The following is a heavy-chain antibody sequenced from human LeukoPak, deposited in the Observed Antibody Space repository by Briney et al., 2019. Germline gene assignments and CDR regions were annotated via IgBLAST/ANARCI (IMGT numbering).Heavy chain of an antibody. CDR2: ISGSGGST. V-gene: IGHV3-23*01. Sequence: GGSLRLSCAASGFTFSSYAMSWVRQAPGKGLEWVSAISGSGGSTYYADSVKGRFTISRDNSKNTLYLQMNSQRAEDTAVYYCAKEGDIVVVVAATAPNWFDPWGQGTLVTVSS. CDR1: GFTFSSYA. D-gene: IGHD2-15*01. CDR3: AKEGDIVVVVAATAPNWFDP. J-gene: IGHJ5*02.